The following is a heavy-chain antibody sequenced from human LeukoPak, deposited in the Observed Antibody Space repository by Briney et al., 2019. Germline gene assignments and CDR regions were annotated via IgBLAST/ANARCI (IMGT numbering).Heavy chain of an antibody. Sequence: PSETLSLTCTVSGGSISSSSYYWGWSRQPPGKGLEWIGSIYYSGSTYYNPSLKSRVTISVDTSKKQFSLKLSSVTAADTAVYYCARDLPLEDPDGPGYFDYWGQGTLVTVSS. D-gene: IGHD3-10*01. CDR3: ARDLPLEDPDGPGYFDY. CDR1: GGSISSSSYY. V-gene: IGHV4-39*07. CDR2: IYYSGST. J-gene: IGHJ4*02.